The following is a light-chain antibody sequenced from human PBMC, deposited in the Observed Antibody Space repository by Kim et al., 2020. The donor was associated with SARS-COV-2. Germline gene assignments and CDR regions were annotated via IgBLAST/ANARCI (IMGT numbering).Light chain of an antibody. J-gene: IGLJ3*02. CDR1: SGHSSYA. V-gene: IGLV4-69*01. Sequence: QPVLTQSPSASASLGASVKLTCTLSSGHSSYAIAWHQQQPEKGPRYLMKLNSDGSHSKGDGIPDRFSGSSSGAERYLTISSLQSEDVADYYCQTWGTGIWVFGGGTQLTIL. CDR2: LNSDGSH. CDR3: QTWGTGIWV.